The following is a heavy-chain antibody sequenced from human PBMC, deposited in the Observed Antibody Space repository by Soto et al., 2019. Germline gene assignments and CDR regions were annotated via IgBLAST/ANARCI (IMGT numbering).Heavy chain of an antibody. J-gene: IGHJ4*02. V-gene: IGHV4-59*01. CDR1: GDSINNYY. CDR3: AKYRRTEAEGFTLDY. D-gene: IGHD6-13*01. Sequence: SETLSLTCTVSGDSINNYYWSWIRQPPGKRLEWIGYIYYTGSPTYNPSLESRVTMSVDTSKNQFSLKLNSVNAADTAVYYCAKYRRTEAEGFTLDYWGRGTLVTVSS. CDR2: IYYTGSP.